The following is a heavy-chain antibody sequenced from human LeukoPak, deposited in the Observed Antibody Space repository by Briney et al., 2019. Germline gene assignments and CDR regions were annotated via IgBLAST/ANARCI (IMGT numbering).Heavy chain of an antibody. CDR2: IYSGGST. D-gene: IGHD3-3*01. CDR1: GFTVSSNY. V-gene: IGHV3-53*01. CDR3: ARVWGIFGVIPADAFDI. Sequence: PGGSLRLSCAASGFTVSSNYMSWVRQAPGKGLEWVSVIYSGGSTYYADSVKGRFTISRDNSKNTLYLQMNSLRAGDTAVYYCARVWGIFGVIPADAFDIWGQGTMVTVSS. J-gene: IGHJ3*02.